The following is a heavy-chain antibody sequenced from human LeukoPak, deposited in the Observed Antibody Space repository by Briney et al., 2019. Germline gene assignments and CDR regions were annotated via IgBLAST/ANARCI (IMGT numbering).Heavy chain of an antibody. V-gene: IGHV4-34*01. Sequence: SETLSLNCAVYGGSFSGYCWRWIRQPPGKGLEWIGEINHSGSTNYNPSLKSRVTISVDTSKNQFSLKLSSVTAADTAVYYCARGVGIQLWSYWGQGTLVTVSS. CDR1: GGSFSGYC. CDR2: INHSGST. J-gene: IGHJ4*02. CDR3: ARGVGIQLWSY. D-gene: IGHD5-18*01.